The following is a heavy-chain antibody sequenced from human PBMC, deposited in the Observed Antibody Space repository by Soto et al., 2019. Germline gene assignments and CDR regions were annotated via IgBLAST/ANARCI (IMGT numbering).Heavy chain of an antibody. CDR3: AKIFSEWLVFDY. J-gene: IGHJ4*02. D-gene: IGHD6-19*01. CDR1: GFTFSSYA. Sequence: GGSLRLSCAASGFTFSSYAMSWVRQAPGKGLEWVSAISGSGGSTYYADSVKGRFTISRDNSKNTLYLQMNSLRAEGTAVYYCAKIFSEWLVFDYWGQGTLVTVSS. V-gene: IGHV3-23*01. CDR2: ISGSGGST.